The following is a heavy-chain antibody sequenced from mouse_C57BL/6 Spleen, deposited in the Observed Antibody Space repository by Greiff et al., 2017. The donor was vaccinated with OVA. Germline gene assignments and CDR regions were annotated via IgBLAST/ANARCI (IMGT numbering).Heavy chain of an antibody. J-gene: IGHJ3*01. D-gene: IGHD2-4*01. Sequence: EVKLMESGPGLVKPSQSLSLTCSVTGYSITSGYYWNWIRQFPGNKLEWMGYISYDGSNNYNPSLKNRISITRDTSKNQFFLKLNSVTTEDTATYYCARGGDYYDYDGFAYWGQGTLVTVSA. V-gene: IGHV3-6*01. CDR2: ISYDGSN. CDR1: GYSITSGYY. CDR3: ARGGDYYDYDGFAY.